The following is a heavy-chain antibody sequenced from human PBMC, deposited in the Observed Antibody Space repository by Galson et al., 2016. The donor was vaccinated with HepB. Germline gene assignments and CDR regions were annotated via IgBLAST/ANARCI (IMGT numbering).Heavy chain of an antibody. CDR1: GFRFENYA. V-gene: IGHV3-9*01. D-gene: IGHD6-6*01. CDR2: ISWNSGTI. Sequence: SLRLSCAASGFRFENYAMHWVRQAPGKGLEWVSGISWNSGTIVYADSVEGRFTISRDNAKNSLYLQMNSLRAEDTALYYCAKTEGIAARPGNWYFDLWGRGTPVTVSS. J-gene: IGHJ2*01. CDR3: AKTEGIAARPGNWYFDL.